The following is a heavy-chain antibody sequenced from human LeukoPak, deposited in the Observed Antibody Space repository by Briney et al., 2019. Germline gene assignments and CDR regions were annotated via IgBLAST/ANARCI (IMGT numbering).Heavy chain of an antibody. J-gene: IGHJ4*02. V-gene: IGHV5-51*01. CDR3: ARRPDYYDSSGFLADY. CDR2: IYPGDSDT. CDR1: GHSFTSYW. Sequence: GESLKISCKGSGHSFTSYWIGWVRQMPGKGLEWMGIIYPGDSDTRYSPSFQGQVTISADKSISTAYLQWSSLKASDTAMYYCARRPDYYDSSGFLADYWGQGTLVTVSS. D-gene: IGHD3-22*01.